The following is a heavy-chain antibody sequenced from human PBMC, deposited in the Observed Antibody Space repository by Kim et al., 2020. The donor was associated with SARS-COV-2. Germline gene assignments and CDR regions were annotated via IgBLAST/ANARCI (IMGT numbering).Heavy chain of an antibody. J-gene: IGHJ4*02. V-gene: IGHV5-10-1*01. D-gene: IGHD5-12*01. CDR1: GYSFSNYW. CDR3: ARHLPGQNTGFHFYF. Sequence: GESLKISCKTSGYSFSNYWITWVRQIPGKGLEWLGRFNPRDANTKYSTSFQGHVTMSADGSISTAYLQWGSLEASDTGVYYCARHLPGQNTGFHFYFWGQ. CDR2: FNPRDANT.